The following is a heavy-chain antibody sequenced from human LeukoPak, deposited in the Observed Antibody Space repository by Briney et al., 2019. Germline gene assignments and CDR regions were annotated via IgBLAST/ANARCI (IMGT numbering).Heavy chain of an antibody. CDR3: AREDGYSYGTLDY. D-gene: IGHD5-18*01. J-gene: IGHJ4*02. Sequence: ASVKVSCKASGGTFSSYAISWVRQAPGQGLEWMGGIIPIFGTANYAQKFQGRVTITADKSTSTAYMELSSLRSEDTAVYYCAREDGYSYGTLDYWGQGTLVTVSS. CDR2: IIPIFGTA. V-gene: IGHV1-69*06. CDR1: GGTFSSYA.